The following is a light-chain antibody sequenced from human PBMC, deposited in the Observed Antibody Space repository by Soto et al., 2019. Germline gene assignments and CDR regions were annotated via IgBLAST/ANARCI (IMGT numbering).Light chain of an antibody. CDR2: RNN. CDR3: AAWDDSLSGHWV. V-gene: IGLV1-47*01. CDR1: SSNIGSNY. J-gene: IGLJ3*02. Sequence: QSVLTQPPSASGTPGQRVTISCSGSSSNIGSNYVYWYQQLPGTAPKILIYRNNQRPSGVPDRFSGSKSGTSASLAISGLRSEDEAEYYCAAWDDSLSGHWVFGGGTKLTVL.